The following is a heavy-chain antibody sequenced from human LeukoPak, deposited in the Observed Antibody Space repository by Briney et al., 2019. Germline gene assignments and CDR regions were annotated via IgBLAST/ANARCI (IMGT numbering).Heavy chain of an antibody. D-gene: IGHD2-2*01. Sequence: SETLSLTCTVSGGSISSYYWSWLRQPAGKGLEWIGRIYTRGSTNYNPSLKRRVTMSVDTSKKQFSLKLSSVAAADTAGYYCARDMAMPTAPGYWFDPWGQGTPVTLSS. CDR1: GGSISSYY. V-gene: IGHV4-4*07. J-gene: IGHJ5*02. CDR2: IYTRGST. CDR3: ARDMAMPTAPGYWFDP.